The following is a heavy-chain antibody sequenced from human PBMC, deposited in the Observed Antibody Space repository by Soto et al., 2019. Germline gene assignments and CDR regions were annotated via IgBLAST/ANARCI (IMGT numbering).Heavy chain of an antibody. CDR2: IHSDGST. Sequence: GGSLRLSCSVAGFTVSDSMSWVRQAPGKGLECVSFIHSDGSTHYTDSARGRFTISRDNSKNTLYLQMDRLRVDDTAVYFCARDASGPFDYWGQGTLVTVSS. CDR1: GFTVSDS. D-gene: IGHD6-19*01. J-gene: IGHJ4*02. V-gene: IGHV3-53*01. CDR3: ARDASGPFDY.